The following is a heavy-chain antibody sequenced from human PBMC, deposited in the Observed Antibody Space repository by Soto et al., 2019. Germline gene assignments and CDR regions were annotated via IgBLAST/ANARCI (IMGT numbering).Heavy chain of an antibody. CDR1: GGPFSKAA. CDR2: LIPVFGSP. CDR3: TRVLGYTFEPGKTRYYAMDV. Sequence: QVQLVQSGAEVKKPGSSVTVSCKTSGGPFSKAAINWVRQAPGQGLEWMGLLIPVFGSPIYAQKFQGRIRITADESTSTAFMDLSSLRSEDTAVYYCTRVLGYTFEPGKTRYYAMDVWGQGTTVSVSS. D-gene: IGHD5-18*01. V-gene: IGHV1-69*01. J-gene: IGHJ6*02.